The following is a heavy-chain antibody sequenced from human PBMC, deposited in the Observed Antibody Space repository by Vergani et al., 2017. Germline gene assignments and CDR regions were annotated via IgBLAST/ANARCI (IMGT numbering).Heavy chain of an antibody. Sequence: QAQLQESGPGLVKPSETLSLTCHVFGVSATAYNCNWIRQAPGKELEWIGSLSTTGGATHANHNPSLKSRVSISVDTTKSQFSLRLTSGAAADAAIYYCGGDTGSWQRADRWGQGLLVSVSS. CDR2: LSTTGGATHA. CDR1: GVSATAYN. CDR3: GGDTGSWQRADR. V-gene: IGHV4-59*02. D-gene: IGHD6-13*01. J-gene: IGHJ5*02.